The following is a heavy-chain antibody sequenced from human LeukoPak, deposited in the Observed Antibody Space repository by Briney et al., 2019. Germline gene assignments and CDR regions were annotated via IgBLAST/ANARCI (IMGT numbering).Heavy chain of an antibody. CDR1: GFTFSNYG. D-gene: IGHD2-2*01. J-gene: IGHJ4*02. CDR3: ASLQPLVIPAAKLGFDY. CDR2: ITSSGIT. V-gene: IGHV3-23*01. Sequence: PGGTLRLSCAAAGFTFSNYGMNWVRQAPGKGLEWVSCITSSGITYYADSVKGRFTVSRDNSKNTLYLQMNSLRTDDTAVYYCASLQPLVIPAAKLGFDYWGQGTLVTVSS.